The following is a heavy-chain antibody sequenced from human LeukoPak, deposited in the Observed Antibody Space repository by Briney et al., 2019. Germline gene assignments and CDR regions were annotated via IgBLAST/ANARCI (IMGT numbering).Heavy chain of an antibody. J-gene: IGHJ4*02. CDR2: IQYDGSNK. V-gene: IGHV3-30*02. D-gene: IGHD5-18*01. CDR3: AKSSSRLDTSSFEY. CDR1: GFTFSSYG. Sequence: GGSLRLSCAASGFTFSSYGIHWVRQAPGKGLEWVTFIQYDGSNKYADSVKGRFTISRDNSKNVLYLQVNSLRAEDTALYYCAKSSSRLDTSSFEYWGQGTLVTVSS.